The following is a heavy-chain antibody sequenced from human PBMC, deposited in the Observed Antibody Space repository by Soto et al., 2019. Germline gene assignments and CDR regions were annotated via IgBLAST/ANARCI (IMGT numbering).Heavy chain of an antibody. CDR1: GYTFTSYG. J-gene: IGHJ4*02. CDR2: ISAYNGHT. D-gene: IGHD3-16*02. V-gene: IGHV1-18*04. CDR3: ARGRYGYKPYYFDY. Sequence: SSVKVSCKASGYTFTSYGISWVGQAPGQGLELMGWISAYNGHTNYAQKLQGRVTMTTDTSTSTAYMELRSLRSDDTAVYYCARGRYGYKPYYFDYWGQGTLVTVSS.